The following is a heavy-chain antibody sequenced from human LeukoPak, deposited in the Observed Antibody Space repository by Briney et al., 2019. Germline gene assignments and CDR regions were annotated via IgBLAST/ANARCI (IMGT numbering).Heavy chain of an antibody. J-gene: IGHJ5*02. CDR2: INHSGST. Sequence: KPSETLSLTCAVYGGSFSGYYWSWIRQPPGKGLEWIGEINHSGSTNYNPSLKSRVTISVDTSKNQFSLKLNSVTAADTAVYYCAREQRDPRTQLRFLEWPLNWFDPWGQGTLVTVSS. CDR3: AREQRDPRTQLRFLEWPLNWFDP. CDR1: GGSFSGYY. D-gene: IGHD3-3*01. V-gene: IGHV4-34*01.